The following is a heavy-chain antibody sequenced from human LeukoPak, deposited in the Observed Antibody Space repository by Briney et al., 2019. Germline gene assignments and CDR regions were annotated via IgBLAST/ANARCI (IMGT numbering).Heavy chain of an antibody. CDR2: IKQDGSER. CDR3: ARAGSHWHYVY. Sequence: GGSLRLSCAASGFTFSGFSMSWVRQSPTEGLEWVANIKQDGSERYYVDSVKGRFTISRDNAKNSLSSQMNNLRVEDTAVYYCARAGSHWHYVYWGQGTVVTVSS. D-gene: IGHD3-10*01. CDR1: GFTFSGFS. V-gene: IGHV3-7*01. J-gene: IGHJ4*02.